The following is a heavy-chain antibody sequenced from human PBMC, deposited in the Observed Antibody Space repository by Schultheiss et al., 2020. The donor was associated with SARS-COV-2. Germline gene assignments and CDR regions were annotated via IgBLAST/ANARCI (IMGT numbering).Heavy chain of an antibody. CDR3: ARGYYGDYGDYYYYGMDV. CDR1: GGSISSSSYY. CDR2: INHSGST. V-gene: IGHV4-39*07. Sequence: SETLSLTCTVSGGSISSSSYYWGWIRQPPGKGLEWIGEINHSGSTNYNPSLKSRVTISVDTSKNQFSLKLSSVTAADTAVYYCARGYYGDYGDYYYYGMDVCGQGTTVTVSS. D-gene: IGHD4-17*01. J-gene: IGHJ6*02.